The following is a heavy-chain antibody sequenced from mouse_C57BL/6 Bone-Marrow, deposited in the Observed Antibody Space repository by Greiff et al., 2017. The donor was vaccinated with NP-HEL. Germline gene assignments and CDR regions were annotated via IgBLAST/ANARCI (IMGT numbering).Heavy chain of an antibody. D-gene: IGHD3-2*02. J-gene: IGHJ3*01. V-gene: IGHV14-4*01. CDR1: GFNIKDDY. CDR2: IDPENGDT. CDR3: AREGSSGYDPFTY. Sequence: VQLQQSGAELVRPGASVKLSCTASGFNIKDDYMHWVKQRPEQGLEWIGWIDPENGDTEYASKFQGKATITADTSSNTAYLQLSSLTSEDTAIYYCAREGSSGYDPFTYWGQGTLVTVSA.